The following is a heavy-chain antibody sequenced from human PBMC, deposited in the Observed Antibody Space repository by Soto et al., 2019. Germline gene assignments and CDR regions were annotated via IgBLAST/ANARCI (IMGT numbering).Heavy chain of an antibody. CDR3: AKDRSNWVVAATGVSFDP. CDR2: ISGSGGST. D-gene: IGHD2-15*01. CDR1: GFTFTSYA. V-gene: IGHV3-23*01. Sequence: PGGSLRLSCAASGFTFTSYAMSWVRQAPGRGLEWVSSISGSGGSTYYADSVKGRFTISRDNSKNTLYLQMNSLRAEDTAVFYCAKDRSNWVVAATGVSFDPWGQGTLVTVSS. J-gene: IGHJ5*02.